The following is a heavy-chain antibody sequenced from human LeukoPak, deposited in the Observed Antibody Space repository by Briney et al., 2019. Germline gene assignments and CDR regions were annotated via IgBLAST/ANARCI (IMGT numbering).Heavy chain of an antibody. Sequence: GGSLRLSCAASGFTFSSYAMHWVRQAPGKGLEWVAVISYDGSNKYYADSVKGRFTISRDNAKNSLYLQMNSLRAEDTAVYYCASPKKISSGWSREYYFDYWGQGTLVTVSS. J-gene: IGHJ4*02. CDR3: ASPKKISSGWSREYYFDY. CDR1: GFTFSSYA. V-gene: IGHV3-30-3*01. D-gene: IGHD6-19*01. CDR2: ISYDGSNK.